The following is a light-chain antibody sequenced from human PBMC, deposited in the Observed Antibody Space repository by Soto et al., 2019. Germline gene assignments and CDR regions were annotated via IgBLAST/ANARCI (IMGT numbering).Light chain of an antibody. Sequence: EIVLTQSPATLSLSPGERATLSCRASQSVSSYLAWDQQKPGQAPRLLIYDASNRATGIPARFSGSGTGTDFTLTISSVETEDFAVYYWQQRSNWPRGTFGEGTKVEIK. CDR1: QSVSSY. CDR2: DAS. CDR3: QQRSNWPRGT. J-gene: IGKJ1*01. V-gene: IGKV3-11*01.